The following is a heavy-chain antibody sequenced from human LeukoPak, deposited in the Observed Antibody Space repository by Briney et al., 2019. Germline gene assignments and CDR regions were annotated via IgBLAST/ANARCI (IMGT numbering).Heavy chain of an antibody. D-gene: IGHD5-12*01. CDR3: AKESRVATTPLDY. V-gene: IGHV3-30*02. J-gene: IGHJ4*02. CDR2: IRYDGSNK. Sequence: GGSLRLSCAASGFTFSSYGMHWVRQAPGKGLEWVAFIRYDGSNKYYADSVKGRFTISRDNSKNMLYLQMNSLRAEDTAVYYCAKESRVATTPLDYWGQGTLVTVSS. CDR1: GFTFSSYG.